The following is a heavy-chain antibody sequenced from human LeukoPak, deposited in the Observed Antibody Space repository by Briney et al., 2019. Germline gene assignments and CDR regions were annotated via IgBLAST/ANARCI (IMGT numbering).Heavy chain of an antibody. V-gene: IGHV3-30*02. D-gene: IGHD2-21*02. CDR1: GFTFSSYG. J-gene: IGHJ4*02. Sequence: GGSLRLSCAASGFTFSSYGMHWVRQAPGKGLEWVAFIRYDGSNKYYADSVKGRFTISRDNSKNTLYLQMNSLRAEGTAVYYCAKDHRAYCGGDCVDFDYWGQGTLVTVSS. CDR2: IRYDGSNK. CDR3: AKDHRAYCGGDCVDFDY.